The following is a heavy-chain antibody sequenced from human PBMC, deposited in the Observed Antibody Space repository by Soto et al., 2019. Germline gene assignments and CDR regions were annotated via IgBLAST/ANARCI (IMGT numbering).Heavy chain of an antibody. CDR1: GYTLTELA. Sequence: QVQLVQSGAEVKKPGASVKVSCKVSGYTLTELAMHWVRQAPGKGLEWMGGFDPEEGEIRYAQKFQGRVTMTEDTSTKTAYMELSSLKSQDTAMYYCATGTYYYDSSGSETPGFDFWGQGSLVTVSS. D-gene: IGHD3-22*01. CDR2: FDPEEGEI. V-gene: IGHV1-24*01. CDR3: ATGTYYYDSSGSETPGFDF. J-gene: IGHJ4*02.